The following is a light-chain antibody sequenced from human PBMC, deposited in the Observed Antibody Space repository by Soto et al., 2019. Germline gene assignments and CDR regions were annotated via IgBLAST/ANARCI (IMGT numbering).Light chain of an antibody. Sequence: QSPLTQPPSVSAAPGQRVTISCSGGDSNIGSDSVSWYQQRPGSAPKLVIYDNNRRPSGIPDRFSGSKSGTSATLDITGLQTGDEAEYFCGTWDRSLRNGVFGGGTKVTVL. CDR3: GTWDRSLRNGV. J-gene: IGLJ3*02. V-gene: IGLV1-51*01. CDR1: DSNIGSDS. CDR2: DNN.